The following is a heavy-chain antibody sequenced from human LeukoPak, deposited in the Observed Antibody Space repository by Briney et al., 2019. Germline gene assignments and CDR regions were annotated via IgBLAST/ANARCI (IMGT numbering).Heavy chain of an antibody. V-gene: IGHV3-53*01. CDR3: ARASWGYDFDS. CDR2: IYSNNTT. J-gene: IGHJ4*02. Sequence: GWSLRLSCAVSGFNVSHYYMSWVRQAPGKGLEWVSVIYSNNTTYYADAVKGRFTISRGNSNSTLYLQMNNLRVDDTAVYYCARASWGYDFDSWGLGTLVAVSS. D-gene: IGHD7-27*01. CDR1: GFNVSHYY.